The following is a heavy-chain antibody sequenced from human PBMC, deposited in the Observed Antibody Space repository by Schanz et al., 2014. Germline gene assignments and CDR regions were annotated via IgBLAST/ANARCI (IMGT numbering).Heavy chain of an antibody. J-gene: IGHJ4*02. CDR1: GYNFTTYT. Sequence: QVQLVQSGSELTRPGASVKVSCKASGYNFTTYTMNWVRQAPGQGLEWMGWINTNTGNPTYAQGCTGRFVFSLDTSVSTAYLQISFLKADDTAVFFCARGEANWGQYWGQGTLVTVSS. CDR2: INTNTGNP. V-gene: IGHV7-4-1*02. D-gene: IGHD7-27*01. CDR3: ARGEANWGQY.